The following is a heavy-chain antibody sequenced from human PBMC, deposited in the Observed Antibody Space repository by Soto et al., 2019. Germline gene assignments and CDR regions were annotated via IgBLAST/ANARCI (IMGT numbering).Heavy chain of an antibody. CDR3: ARADASGSYYRVLDY. CDR1: GYTFTNYA. Sequence: QVQLVQSGAEVKKPGASVKVSCKASGYTFTNYAIHWVRQAPGQRLEWMGWVSAGNGNTKYSQKFQGRVTITGDTSASTAYMELSSLRSEDTAVYYCARADASGSYYRVLDYWGQGTLVTVSS. J-gene: IGHJ4*02. V-gene: IGHV1-3*01. CDR2: VSAGNGNT. D-gene: IGHD1-26*01.